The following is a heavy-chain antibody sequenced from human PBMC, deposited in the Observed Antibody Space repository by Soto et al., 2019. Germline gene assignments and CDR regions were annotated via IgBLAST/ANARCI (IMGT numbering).Heavy chain of an antibody. CDR1: GGSISSGGYY. Sequence: QVQLQESGPGLVKPSQTLSLTCTVSGGSISSGGYYWSWIRQHPGKGLEWIGYIYYSGSTYYNPSLKRXXTXSXXTSKNQFSLKLSSVTAADTAVYYCARTVGNGELDYWGQGTLVTVSS. J-gene: IGHJ4*02. CDR3: ARTVGNGELDY. CDR2: IYYSGST. V-gene: IGHV4-31*03. D-gene: IGHD4-17*01.